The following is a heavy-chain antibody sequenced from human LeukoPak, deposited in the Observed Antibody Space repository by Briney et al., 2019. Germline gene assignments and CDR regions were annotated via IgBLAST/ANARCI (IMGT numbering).Heavy chain of an antibody. J-gene: IGHJ4*02. CDR3: ARVVGKCLVTGYFDY. CDR2: INHSGST. Sequence: SETLSLTCAVYGGSFSGYYWSWIRQPPGKGLEWIGEINHSGSTNYNPSLKSRVTISVDTSKNQFSLKLSSVTAADTAVYYCARVVGKCLVTGYFDYWGQGTLVTVSS. CDR1: GGSFSGYY. D-gene: IGHD3-16*02. V-gene: IGHV4-34*01.